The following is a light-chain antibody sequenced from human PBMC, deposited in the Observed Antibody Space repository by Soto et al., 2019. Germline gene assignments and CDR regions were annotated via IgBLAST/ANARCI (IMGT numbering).Light chain of an antibody. V-gene: IGLV1-40*01. J-gene: IGLJ2*01. CDR3: QSYDSSLSGHVV. CDR2: GNS. Sequence: QSVLTQPPSVSGAPGQRVTISCTGSSSNIGAGYDVHWYQRLPGTAPKLLIYGNSNRPSGVPHRFSGSKSGTSASQAITGLQAEDEADYYCQSYDSSLSGHVVFGGGTKLTVL. CDR1: SSNIGAGYD.